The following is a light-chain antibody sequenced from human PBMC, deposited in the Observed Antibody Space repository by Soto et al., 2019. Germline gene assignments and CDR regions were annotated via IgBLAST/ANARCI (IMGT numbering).Light chain of an antibody. CDR2: KAS. CDR3: QQYGSYPWT. Sequence: DTQMTQSPSTLSASVGDRVTIICRASQYISTWLAWYQQKPGKAPKLLIYKASTLESGVPSRFSGSGSGTEFTLTISSLQPDDFATYYCQQYGSYPWTFGQGTKVEIK. J-gene: IGKJ1*01. CDR1: QYISTW. V-gene: IGKV1-5*03.